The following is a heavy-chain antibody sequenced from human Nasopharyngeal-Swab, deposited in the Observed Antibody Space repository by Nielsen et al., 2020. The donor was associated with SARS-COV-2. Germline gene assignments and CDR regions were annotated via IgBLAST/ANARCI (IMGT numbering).Heavy chain of an antibody. CDR1: GFPFSTYW. Sequence: LKISCAASGFPFSTYWMSWVRQAPGKGLEWVANINQDGSEIYYVDSVKGRFTISRDNAKNSLYLQMNSLRAEDTAVYYCARDPGYHYGSGRIYYFDYWGQGTLVTVSS. J-gene: IGHJ4*02. V-gene: IGHV3-7*01. CDR3: ARDPGYHYGSGRIYYFDY. CDR2: INQDGSEI. D-gene: IGHD3-10*01.